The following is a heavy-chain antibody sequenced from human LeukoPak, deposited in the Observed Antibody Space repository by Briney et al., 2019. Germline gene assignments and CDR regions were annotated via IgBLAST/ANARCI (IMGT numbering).Heavy chain of an antibody. Sequence: SVKVSCKASGGTFSSYAISWVRQAPGQGLEWMGGIIPIFGTANYAQKFQGRATITADKSTSTAYMELSSLRSEDTAVYYCARDLGYSYTLNYFDYWGQGTLVTVSS. CDR2: IIPIFGTA. V-gene: IGHV1-69*06. D-gene: IGHD5-18*01. CDR3: ARDLGYSYTLNYFDY. CDR1: GGTFSSYA. J-gene: IGHJ4*02.